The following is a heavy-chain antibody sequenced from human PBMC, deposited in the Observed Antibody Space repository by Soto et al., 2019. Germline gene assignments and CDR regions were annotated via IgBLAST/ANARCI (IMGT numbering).Heavy chain of an antibody. CDR1: GYTFTVYG. D-gene: IGHD2-21*02. Sequence: QAQLVQSGAEVKEPGASVKVSCKASGYTFTVYGITWVRQAPGQGLEWRGWASPLSATTNYAPKFQGRVTMTTDTSTNMAYMELRSLRSDDTAVYYCARGGTAEADFWGQGTLVTVS. CDR3: ARGGTAEADF. J-gene: IGHJ4*02. CDR2: ASPLSATT. V-gene: IGHV1-18*01.